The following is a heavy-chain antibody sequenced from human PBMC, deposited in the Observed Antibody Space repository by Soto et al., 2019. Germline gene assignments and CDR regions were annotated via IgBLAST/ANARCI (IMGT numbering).Heavy chain of an antibody. J-gene: IGHJ5*02. CDR1: CYTFTSDG. V-gene: IGHV1-18*01. CDR3: ARDPLIVVVPAAIPVSGWFDP. Sequence: ASVQVSCQASCYTFTSDGICWVRQATGHGLEWMGWISAYNGNTNYAQKLQGRVTMTTDTSTSTAYMELRSLRSDDTAVYYCARDPLIVVVPAAIPVSGWFDPWGQGTLVTVSS. CDR2: ISAYNGNT. D-gene: IGHD2-2*02.